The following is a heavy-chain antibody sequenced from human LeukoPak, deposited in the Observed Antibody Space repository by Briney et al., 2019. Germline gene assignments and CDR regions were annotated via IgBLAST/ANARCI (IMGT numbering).Heavy chain of an antibody. CDR1: GYTFISYY. CDR3: ARGDYDILTGYPH. Sequence: ASVKVSCKASGYTFISYYMHWVRQAPGQGLEWMGKIDPSGGSTRYAQKFQGRVNMTRDISTSTVYMELSSLRSEDTAVYYCARGDYDILTGYPHWGQGTLVTVSS. J-gene: IGHJ4*02. D-gene: IGHD3-9*01. V-gene: IGHV1-46*01. CDR2: IDPSGGST.